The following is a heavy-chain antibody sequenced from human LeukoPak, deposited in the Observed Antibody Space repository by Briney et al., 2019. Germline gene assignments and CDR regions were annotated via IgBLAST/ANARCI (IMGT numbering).Heavy chain of an antibody. CDR3: AKDRRDGYNPFDY. D-gene: IGHD5-24*01. Sequence: GGSLRLSCAASGFTFSSYGMHWVRQAPGKGLEWVAFIRYDGSNKYYADSVKGRFTISRDNSKNTLYLQMDSLRAEDTAVYYCAKDRRDGYNPFDYWGQGTLVTVSS. CDR1: GFTFSSYG. V-gene: IGHV3-30*02. CDR2: IRYDGSNK. J-gene: IGHJ4*02.